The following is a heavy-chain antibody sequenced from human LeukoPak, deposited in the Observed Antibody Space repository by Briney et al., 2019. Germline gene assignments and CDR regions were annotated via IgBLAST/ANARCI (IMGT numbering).Heavy chain of an antibody. D-gene: IGHD6-13*01. Sequence: PGGSLRLSCAASGFTFSSYGTHWVRQAPGKGLEWVAVISYDGSNKYYADSVKGRFTISRDNSKNTLYLQMNSLRAEDTAVYYCAKVKAIYSSSWSDYWGQGTLVTVSS. J-gene: IGHJ4*02. V-gene: IGHV3-30*18. CDR1: GFTFSSYG. CDR3: AKVKAIYSSSWSDY. CDR2: ISYDGSNK.